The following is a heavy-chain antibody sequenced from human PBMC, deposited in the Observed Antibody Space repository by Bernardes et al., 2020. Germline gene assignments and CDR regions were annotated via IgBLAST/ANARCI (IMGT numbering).Heavy chain of an antibody. V-gene: IGHV1-8*01. J-gene: IGHJ5*02. CDR3: ARGLGVGATNWLDP. D-gene: IGHD1-26*01. CDR1: GFDLTHHD. CDR2: MNHNDDT. Sequence: ASVKVSCKASGFDLTHHDLNWVRQATGQGLEWMGWMNHNDDTGFAQKFRGRVTMTRDTSTNTVYMELSRLTFDDTAVYYCARGLGVGATNWLDPWGQGSPVIVSS.